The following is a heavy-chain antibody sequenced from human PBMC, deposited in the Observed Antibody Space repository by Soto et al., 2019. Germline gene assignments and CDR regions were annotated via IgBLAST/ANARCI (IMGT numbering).Heavy chain of an antibody. CDR1: GFTFSRYG. Sequence: GGSLRLSCAASGFTFSRYGMHWVRQAPDKGLEWVAVISYDGSNKYYADSGKGRFTISRDNSKNTLYLQMNSLRAEDTAVYYCAKDTDFGFDYWGQGPQVTVSS. D-gene: IGHD3-10*01. CDR3: AKDTDFGFDY. J-gene: IGHJ4*02. V-gene: IGHV3-30*18. CDR2: ISYDGSNK.